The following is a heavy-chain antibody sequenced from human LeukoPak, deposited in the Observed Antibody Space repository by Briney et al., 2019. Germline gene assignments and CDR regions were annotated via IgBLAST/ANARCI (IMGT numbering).Heavy chain of an antibody. CDR3: AQDLYGWGNDRFDY. V-gene: IGHV3-23*01. CDR1: GFTFNLFP. CDR2: ISGSGSST. D-gene: IGHD3-10*01. Sequence: PGGSLRLSCAASGFTFNLFPMSWVRQAPGKGLEWVSGISGSGSSTNYVDSVKGRFTISRDNSKNTLYLQMSSLRAEDTALYYLAQDLYGWGNDRFDYWGQGTLVTVSS. J-gene: IGHJ4*02.